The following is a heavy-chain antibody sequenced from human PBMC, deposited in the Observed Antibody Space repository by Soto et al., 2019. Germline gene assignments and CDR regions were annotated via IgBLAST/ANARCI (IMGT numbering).Heavy chain of an antibody. D-gene: IGHD6-13*01. V-gene: IGHV3-15*07. CDR3: TTDDGYSSSYGMDV. CDR2: IKSKTDGGKT. J-gene: IGHJ6*02. CDR1: GFTFSNAW. Sequence: GGSLRLSCAASGFTFSNAWMNWVRQAPGKGLEWVGRIKSKTDGGKTDYAAPVKGRITISRDDSKNTLYLQMNSLKTEDTAVYYCTTDDGYSSSYGMDVWGQGTTVTVSS.